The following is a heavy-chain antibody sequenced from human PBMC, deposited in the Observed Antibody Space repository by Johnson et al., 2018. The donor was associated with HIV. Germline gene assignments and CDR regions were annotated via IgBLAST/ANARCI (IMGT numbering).Heavy chain of an antibody. CDR3: AKVRSGWSTGAFDI. Sequence: QMLLVESGGGVVQPGRSLRLSCAASGFTFSSYAMHWVRQAPDKGLEWVAFIRYDRSNKYYADSVKGRFTVSRDKSKNTLYLQMNSLRAEDTAVYYCAKVRSGWSTGAFDIWGQGTMVTVSS. CDR2: IRYDRSNK. V-gene: IGHV3-30*02. J-gene: IGHJ3*02. CDR1: GFTFSSYA. D-gene: IGHD6-19*01.